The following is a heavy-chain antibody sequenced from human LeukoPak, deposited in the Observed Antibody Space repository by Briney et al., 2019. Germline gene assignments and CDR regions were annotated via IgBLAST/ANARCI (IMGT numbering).Heavy chain of an antibody. CDR2: ISYDGSNI. CDR3: AREMATTENFDY. Sequence: GGSLRLSCAASGFDFNNYVMHWVRQAPGKGLEWVAVISYDGSNIYYSDSVKGRFTISRDNSKNTVYVQMSSLRPEDTAVYYCAREMATTENFDYWGQGTLVTVSS. D-gene: IGHD5-24*01. CDR1: GFDFNNYV. J-gene: IGHJ4*02. V-gene: IGHV3-30*04.